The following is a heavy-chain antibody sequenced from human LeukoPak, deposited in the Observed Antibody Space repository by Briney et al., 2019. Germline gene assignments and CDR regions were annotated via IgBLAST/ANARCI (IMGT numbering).Heavy chain of an antibody. CDR3: ARTGSTVTMLYPFDH. J-gene: IGHJ4*02. CDR1: GFTVSSNY. Sequence: GSLRLSCADSGFTVSSNYMSWIRQPPGKGLEWIWYIYYSGSTNYDPSLKSRVSISVDTSKNQFSLKLSSVTAADTAVYYCARTGSTVTMLYPFDHWGQGTLVTVSS. CDR2: IYYSGST. V-gene: IGHV4-59*02. D-gene: IGHD4-17*01.